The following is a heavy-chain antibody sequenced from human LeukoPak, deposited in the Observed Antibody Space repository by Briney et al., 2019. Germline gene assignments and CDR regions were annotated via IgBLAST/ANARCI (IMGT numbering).Heavy chain of an antibody. D-gene: IGHD1-20*01. Sequence: GGSLRLSCAASGFTFSDYDMNWVRQAPGKGLEWVGRIKSKTDGGTTDYAAPVKGRFTISRDDSKNTLYLQMNSLKTEDTAVYYCTTVNWNDVGYWFDPWGQGTLATVSS. CDR1: GFTFSDYD. CDR2: IKSKTDGGTT. V-gene: IGHV3-15*01. J-gene: IGHJ5*02. CDR3: TTVNWNDVGYWFDP.